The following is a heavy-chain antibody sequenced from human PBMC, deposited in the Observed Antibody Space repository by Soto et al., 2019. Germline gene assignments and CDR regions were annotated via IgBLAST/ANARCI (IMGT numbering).Heavy chain of an antibody. V-gene: IGHV3-23*01. CDR1: GFTFSNYA. J-gene: IGHJ4*02. CDR2: IGGRGTSS. D-gene: IGHD3-22*01. Sequence: PGGSLGLSCAASGFTFSNYAMSWVRQAPGKGLEWVSGIGGRGTSSYYADSVKGRFAISRDNSYNTLFLQLHSLRAEDTAVYYCAKSRYADSSGDYYDFWGQGTRVTVSS. CDR3: AKSRYADSSGDYYDF.